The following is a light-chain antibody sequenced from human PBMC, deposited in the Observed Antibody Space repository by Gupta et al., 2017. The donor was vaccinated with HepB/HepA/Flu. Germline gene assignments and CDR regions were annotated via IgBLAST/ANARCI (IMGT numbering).Light chain of an antibody. Sequence: HPVLTPSSSASASLGSSVQLTCTPSTGHSSFIIAWHQHQPGKPPRYLIQLQHIVCYNRGPGVPGRFAGKSCGADRHLTIANQQAEDEADYYCETWDSNTRVFGGGTKLTVL. CDR2: LQHIVCY. J-gene: IGLJ2*01. CDR3: ETWDSNTRV. V-gene: IGLV4-60*03. CDR1: TGHSSFI.